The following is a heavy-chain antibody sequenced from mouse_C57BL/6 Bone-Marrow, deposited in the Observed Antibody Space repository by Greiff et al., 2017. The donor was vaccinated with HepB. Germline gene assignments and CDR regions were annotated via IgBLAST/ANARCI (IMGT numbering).Heavy chain of an antibody. V-gene: IGHV1-66*01. CDR3: ARQGDYGSSYGFAY. D-gene: IGHD1-1*01. CDR1: GYSFTSYY. J-gene: IGHJ3*01. Sequence: VQLQQSGPELVKPGASVKISCKASGYSFTSYYIYWVKQRPGQGLEWIGWIYPGSGKTKYHEKLKGKATLTADTSSSTAYMQLSSLTSEDSAVYYCARQGDYGSSYGFAYWGQGTLVTVSA. CDR2: IYPGSGKT.